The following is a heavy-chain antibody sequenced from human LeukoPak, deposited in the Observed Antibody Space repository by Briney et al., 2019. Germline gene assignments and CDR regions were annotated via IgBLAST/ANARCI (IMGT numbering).Heavy chain of an antibody. CDR2: ISSSGSTT. CDR3: ARVGPMKTYYCGSGSYYFDY. CDR1: GFTFSDYY. J-gene: IGHJ4*01. Sequence: GGSLRLSCAASGFTFSDYYMSWIRQAPGKGLEWVSYISSSGSTTYYADSVKGRFTISRDNAKNSLYLQMNSLRAEDTAVYYCARVGPMKTYYCGSGSYYFDYWGQGTLVTVSS. D-gene: IGHD3-10*01. V-gene: IGHV3-11*01.